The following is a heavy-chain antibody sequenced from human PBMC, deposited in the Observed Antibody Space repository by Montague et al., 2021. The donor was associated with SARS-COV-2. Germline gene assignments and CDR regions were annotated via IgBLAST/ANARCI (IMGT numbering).Heavy chain of an antibody. CDR1: GFSLSTSGVG. CDR3: AHRRPNFDRVWFDP. Sequence: PALVKPTQTLTLTCTFSGFSLSTSGVGVGWIRQPPGKALEWLALIYWDDDKRYSPSLKSRLTITKDTSKNQVVLTMTNMDPVDTATYYCAHRRPNFDRVWFDPWGQGTLVTASS. V-gene: IGHV2-5*02. D-gene: IGHD1-1*01. J-gene: IGHJ5*02. CDR2: IYWDDDK.